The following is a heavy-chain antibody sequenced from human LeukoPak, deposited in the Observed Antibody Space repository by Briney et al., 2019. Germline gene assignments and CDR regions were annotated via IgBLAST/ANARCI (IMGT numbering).Heavy chain of an antibody. CDR1: GGTFSIYA. CDR2: IIPIFGTA. CDR3: ARGTYYYDSSGYDYFDY. D-gene: IGHD3-22*01. J-gene: IGHJ4*02. V-gene: IGHV1-69*13. Sequence: ASVKVSCKASGGTFSIYAISWVRQAPGQGLEWMGGIIPIFGTANYAQKFQGRVTITADESTSTAYMELSSLRSEDTAVYYCARGTYYYDSSGYDYFDYWGQGTLVTVSS.